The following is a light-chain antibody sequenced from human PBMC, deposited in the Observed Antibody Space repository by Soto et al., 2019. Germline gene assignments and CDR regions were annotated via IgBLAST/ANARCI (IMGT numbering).Light chain of an antibody. CDR3: QNFHSAPQT. J-gene: IGKJ1*01. CDR2: EAS. Sequence: DIQMTQSPSSLSASVGDRVTITCRASQGIRHYLAWYQQKPGKVPKLLIYEASNLQSGVPSRFRGGGSGTGFTLPLSSLQPEDVATYYCQNFHSAPQTFGQGTKVEVK. V-gene: IGKV1-27*01. CDR1: QGIRHY.